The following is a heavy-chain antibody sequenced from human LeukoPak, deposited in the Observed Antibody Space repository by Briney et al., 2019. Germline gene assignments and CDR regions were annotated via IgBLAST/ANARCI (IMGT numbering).Heavy chain of an antibody. CDR3: ARYSSGWGWDF. J-gene: IGHJ4*02. Sequence: GGFLRLSCAASGFTFGRHGMHWFRQAPGKALEWVAVISFDGNNQFYTDSVKGRFTISRDISKNTLLLQMNSLRPEDTALYYCARYSSGWGWDFWGQGALVTVSS. D-gene: IGHD6-19*01. CDR1: GFTFGRHG. CDR2: ISFDGNNQ. V-gene: IGHV3-33*01.